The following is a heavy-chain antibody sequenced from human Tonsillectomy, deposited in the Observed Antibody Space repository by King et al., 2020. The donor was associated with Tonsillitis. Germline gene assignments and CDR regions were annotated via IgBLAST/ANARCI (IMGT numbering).Heavy chain of an antibody. Sequence: VQLVESGGGVVQPGRSLRLSCAASGFSFSNYGMHWVRQAPGKGLEWVAVISYDGSNKYYADSVMGRFTISRDNSKNTLYLQMNSLRPEETAVYYCSKGWYSDGPDYFDYGGQGSLVTVSS. CDR1: GFSFSNYG. CDR2: ISYDGSNK. J-gene: IGHJ4*02. CDR3: SKGWYSDGPDYFDY. V-gene: IGHV3-30*18. D-gene: IGHD6-13*01.